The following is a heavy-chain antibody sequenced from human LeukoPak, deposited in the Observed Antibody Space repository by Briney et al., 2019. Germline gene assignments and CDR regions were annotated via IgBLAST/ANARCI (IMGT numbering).Heavy chain of an antibody. CDR1: GFTFSSYG. Sequence: GGSLRLSCAASGFTFSSYGMSWVRQAPGKGLEWVSAISGSGGSTYYADSVKGRFTISRDNSKNTLYLQMNSLKTEDTAVYYCTTRVTVVGGYWGQGTLVTVSS. D-gene: IGHD3-10*01. J-gene: IGHJ4*02. CDR2: ISGSGGST. CDR3: TTRVTVVGGY. V-gene: IGHV3-23*01.